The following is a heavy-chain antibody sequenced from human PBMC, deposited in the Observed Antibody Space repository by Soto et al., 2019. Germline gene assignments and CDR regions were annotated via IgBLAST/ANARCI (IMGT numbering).Heavy chain of an antibody. V-gene: IGHV3-7*01. J-gene: IGHJ4*02. Sequence: GGSLRLSCAASGFAVSSFWMTWVCQAPGRGLEWVANIKEDGSETHSVDSVKGRFTISRDNTKNSLYLQMNNLRVEDSAVYYCAGLKVDFWGLGTLVIVSS. CDR1: GFAVSSFW. CDR2: IKEDGSET. CDR3: AGLKVDF.